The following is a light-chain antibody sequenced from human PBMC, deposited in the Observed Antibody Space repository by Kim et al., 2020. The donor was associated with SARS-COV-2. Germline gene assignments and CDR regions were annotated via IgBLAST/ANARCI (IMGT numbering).Light chain of an antibody. Sequence: SQGQTASITCSGDKLGDKYVCWYQRKSGQSPVLVIYEDSKRPSGIPERFSGSNSGNTDTLTISETQAMDEADYYCQTWDTSTSTYVFGTGTKVTVL. V-gene: IGLV3-1*01. CDR2: EDS. CDR1: KLGDKY. CDR3: QTWDTSTSTYV. J-gene: IGLJ1*01.